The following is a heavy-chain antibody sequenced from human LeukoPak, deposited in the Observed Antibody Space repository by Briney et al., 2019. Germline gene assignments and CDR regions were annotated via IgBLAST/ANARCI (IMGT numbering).Heavy chain of an antibody. Sequence: GASVKVSCKASGYTFTSYHMHWVRQAPGQGLEWMGIINPSGGSTSYAQKFQGRVTITADKSTSTAYMELSSLRSEDTAVYSCAGGSGSSPWPYYHRDVWGKGTTVTASS. D-gene: IGHD1-26*01. V-gene: IGHV1-46*01. J-gene: IGHJ6*03. CDR3: AGGSGSSPWPYYHRDV. CDR1: GYTFTSYH. CDR2: INPSGGST.